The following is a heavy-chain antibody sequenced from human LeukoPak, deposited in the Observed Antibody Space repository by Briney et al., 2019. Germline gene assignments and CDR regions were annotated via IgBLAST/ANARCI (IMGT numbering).Heavy chain of an antibody. CDR2: ISYDAAVK. J-gene: IGHJ4*02. CDR3: AKRASGSGTSLYYFDY. Sequence: PGGSLRLSCEVSGFTLRSYAIHWVRQAPGKGRQWVAFISYDAAVKYYADSVRGRFTVSRDNSKNTLYLQMNSLRAEDTAVYYCAKRASGSGTSLYYFDYWGQGTLVTVSS. CDR1: GFTLRSYA. V-gene: IGHV3-30-3*02. D-gene: IGHD3-10*01.